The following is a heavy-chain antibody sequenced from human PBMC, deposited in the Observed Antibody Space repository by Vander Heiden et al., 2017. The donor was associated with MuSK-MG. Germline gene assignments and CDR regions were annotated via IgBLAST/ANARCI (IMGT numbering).Heavy chain of an antibody. Sequence: QVQLQESGPGLVKPPETLSLTCTVSGGSISSYYWSWIRQPAGKGLEWIGRIYTSGSTNYNPSLKSRVTMSVDTSKNQFSLKLSSVTAADTAVYYCARDSGSYLRRSWFDPWGQGTLVTVSS. V-gene: IGHV4-4*07. CDR3: ARDSGSYLRRSWFDP. D-gene: IGHD1-26*01. CDR1: GGSISSYY. J-gene: IGHJ5*02. CDR2: IYTSGST.